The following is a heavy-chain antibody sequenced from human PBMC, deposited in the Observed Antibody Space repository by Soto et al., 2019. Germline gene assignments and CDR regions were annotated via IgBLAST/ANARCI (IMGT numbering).Heavy chain of an antibody. D-gene: IGHD3-22*01. Sequence: ASVKVSCKASGYTFTSYAIDWVRQAPGERLEWMGWINAGNGNTKYSQKFQGRVTITRDTSASTAYMELSSLRSEDTAVYYCAASITMIVVVTQGAFDIWGQGTMVTVSS. CDR1: GYTFTSYA. CDR2: INAGNGNT. J-gene: IGHJ3*02. V-gene: IGHV1-3*01. CDR3: AASITMIVVVTQGAFDI.